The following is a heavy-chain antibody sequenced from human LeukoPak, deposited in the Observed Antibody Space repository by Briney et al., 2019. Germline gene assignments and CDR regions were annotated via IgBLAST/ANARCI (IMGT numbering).Heavy chain of an antibody. CDR2: MNPNSGNT. D-gene: IGHD3-22*01. CDR1: GYIFTSYD. V-gene: IGHV1-8*01. CDR3: ARGRHDSSGSTKGGDY. Sequence: GASVKASCKASGYIFTSYDINWVRQATGQGLEWMGWMNPNSGNTGYAQNFQGRVTMTRNTATRTAYMELSSLRAEDTAVYYCARGRHDSSGSTKGGDYWGQGTLVTVSS. J-gene: IGHJ4*02.